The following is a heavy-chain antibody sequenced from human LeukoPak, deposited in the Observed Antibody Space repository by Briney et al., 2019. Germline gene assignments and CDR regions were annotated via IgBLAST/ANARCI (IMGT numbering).Heavy chain of an antibody. Sequence: PGGSLRLSCVASGFTFSSYWMHWVRQAPGKGLVWVSRMNSDGSSTSYADSVKGRFTISRDNAKNTLYLQMNSLRAEDTAVYYCARDHYSNHDYWGQGTLVTASS. CDR3: ARDHYSNHDY. CDR1: GFTFSSYW. V-gene: IGHV3-74*01. D-gene: IGHD4-11*01. J-gene: IGHJ4*02. CDR2: MNSDGSST.